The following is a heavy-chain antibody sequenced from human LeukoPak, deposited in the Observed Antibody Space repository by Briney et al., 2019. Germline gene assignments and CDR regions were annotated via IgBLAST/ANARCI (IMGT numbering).Heavy chain of an antibody. Sequence: SETLSLTCSVSGGSISSSNFHWGWIRQAPGKGLDWIGNIFYSGRTSYNPSLKSRVTISVDTSKNQFSLKLSSVTAADTAVYYCARDEGEMATIGAFDIWGQGTMVTVSS. CDR3: ARDEGEMATIGAFDI. CDR2: IFYSGRT. J-gene: IGHJ3*02. D-gene: IGHD5-24*01. V-gene: IGHV4-39*07. CDR1: GGSISSSNFH.